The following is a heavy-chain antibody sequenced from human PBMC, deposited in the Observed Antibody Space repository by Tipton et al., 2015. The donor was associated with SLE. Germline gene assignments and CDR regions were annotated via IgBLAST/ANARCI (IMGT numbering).Heavy chain of an antibody. CDR3: ARDSSVRFDP. V-gene: IGHV4-39*07. CDR1: GDSIRGSTYY. J-gene: IGHJ5*02. Sequence: TLSLTCTISGDSIRGSTYYWGWIRQPPGKGLEWIGNIHYTGNTYYNPSLKSRATVSVDTSKNQFSLHLSSVTAADTAVYYCARDSSVRFDPWGQGTLVTVSS. CDR2: IHYTGNT.